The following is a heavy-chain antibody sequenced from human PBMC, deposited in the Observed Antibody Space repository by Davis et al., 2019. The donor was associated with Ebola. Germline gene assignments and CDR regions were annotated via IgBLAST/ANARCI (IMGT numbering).Heavy chain of an antibody. Sequence: PSETLSLTCTVSGCSTSSSYCSWIRQPQGKGLEWIGYIYFSGSTNYNPSLNSRDTISVETSKNQLSLKLSSVTAADTAVYYCARHRSITIFGVVIGWFDPWGPGTLVTVSS. V-gene: IGHV4-59*08. J-gene: IGHJ5*02. CDR3: ARHRSITIFGVVIGWFDP. D-gene: IGHD3-3*01. CDR2: IYFSGST. CDR1: GCSTSSSY.